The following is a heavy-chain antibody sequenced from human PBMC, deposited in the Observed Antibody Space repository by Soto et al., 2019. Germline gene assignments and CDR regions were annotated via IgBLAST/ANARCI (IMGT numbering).Heavy chain of an antibody. V-gene: IGHV4-39*01. CDR3: ARYRSGYDSSEYYFDY. D-gene: IGHD3-22*01. CDR2: IYYSGST. Sequence: QLQLQESGPGLVKPSETLSLTCTVSGGSISSSSYYWGWIRQPPGKGVEWIGSIYYSGSTYYNPSLKSRVTISVDTSKNQFSLKLSSVTAADTAVYYCARYRSGYDSSEYYFDYWGQGTLVTVSS. J-gene: IGHJ4*02. CDR1: GGSISSSSYY.